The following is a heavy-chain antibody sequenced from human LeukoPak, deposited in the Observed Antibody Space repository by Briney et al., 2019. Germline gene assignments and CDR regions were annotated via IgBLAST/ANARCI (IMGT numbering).Heavy chain of an antibody. V-gene: IGHV3-21*01. CDR2: ISSSSSYI. CDR3: ARVCYDILTGYYYYYYYYMDV. CDR1: GFTFGDYA. D-gene: IGHD3-9*01. J-gene: IGHJ6*03. Sequence: PGGSLRLSCTASGFTFGDYAMSWFRQAPGKGLEWVSSISSSSSYIYYADSVKGRFTISRDNAKNSLYLQMNSLRAEDTAVYYCARVCYDILTGYYYYYYYYMDVWGKGTTVTIS.